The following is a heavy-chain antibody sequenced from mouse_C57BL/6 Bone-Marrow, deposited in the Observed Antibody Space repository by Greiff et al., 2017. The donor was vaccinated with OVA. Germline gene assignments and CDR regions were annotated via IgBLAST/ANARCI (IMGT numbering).Heavy chain of an antibody. V-gene: IGHV1-4*01. CDR2: INPSSGYT. Sequence: QVQLQQSGAELARPGASVKMSCKASGYTFTSYTMHWLKQRPGQGLEWIGYINPSSGYTKYNQKFKDKATLTADKSSSTAYMQLSSLTSEDSAVYYCARLDYSNLYYAMDYWGQGTSVTVSS. CDR1: GYTFTSYT. CDR3: ARLDYSNLYYAMDY. J-gene: IGHJ4*01. D-gene: IGHD2-5*01.